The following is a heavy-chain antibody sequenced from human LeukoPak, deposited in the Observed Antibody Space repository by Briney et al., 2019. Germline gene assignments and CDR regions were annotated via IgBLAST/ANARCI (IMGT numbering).Heavy chain of an antibody. D-gene: IGHD2-2*01. CDR2: ISYDGSNK. CDR1: GFTFSSYG. J-gene: IGHJ4*02. Sequence: GGSLRLSCAASGFTFSSYGMHWVRQAPGKGLEWVAVISYDGSNKYYADSVKGRFTISRDNSKNTLYLQMNSLRAEDTAVYYCAKDPSNCSSTSCYVQYFDYWGQGTLVTASS. CDR3: AKDPSNCSSTSCYVQYFDY. V-gene: IGHV3-30*18.